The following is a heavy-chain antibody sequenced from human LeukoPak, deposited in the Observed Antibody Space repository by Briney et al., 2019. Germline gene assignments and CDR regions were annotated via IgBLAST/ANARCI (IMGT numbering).Heavy chain of an antibody. CDR1: GGSISSGGYY. V-gene: IGHV4-31*03. Sequence: TLSLTCTVSGGSISSGGYYWSWIRQHPGKGLEWIGYIYYSGSTYYNPSLKSRVTISVDTSKNQFSLKLSSVTAADTAVYYCARDPVAAASYYFDYWGQGTLVTVSS. CDR3: ARDPVAAASYYFDY. CDR2: IYYSGST. D-gene: IGHD6-13*01. J-gene: IGHJ4*02.